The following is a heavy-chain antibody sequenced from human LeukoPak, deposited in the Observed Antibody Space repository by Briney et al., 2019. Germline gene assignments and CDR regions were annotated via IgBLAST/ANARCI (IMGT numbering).Heavy chain of an antibody. CDR1: GGSISSSNW. V-gene: IGHV4-4*02. CDR3: ARRIGYYYYYMDV. D-gene: IGHD2-15*01. CDR2: IYHSGST. J-gene: IGHJ6*03. Sequence: SETLSLTCAVSGGSISSSNWWSWVRQPPGKGLEWIGEIYHSGSTNYNPSLKSRVTISVDKSKNQFSLKLSSVTAADTAVYYCARRIGYYYYYMDVWGKGTTVTVSS.